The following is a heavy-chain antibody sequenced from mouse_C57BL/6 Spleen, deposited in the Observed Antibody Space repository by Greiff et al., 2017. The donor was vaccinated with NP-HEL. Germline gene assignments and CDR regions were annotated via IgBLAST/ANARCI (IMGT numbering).Heavy chain of an antibody. CDR2: INPSNGGT. CDR1: GYTFTSYW. Sequence: VQLQQPGTELVKPGASVKLSCKASGYTFTSYWMHWVKQRPGQGLEWIGNINPSNGGTNYNEKFKSKATLTVDKSSSTAYMQLSSLTSEDSAVYYCARGSSGYLTWFAYWGQGTLVTVSA. CDR3: ARGSSGYLTWFAY. V-gene: IGHV1-53*01. D-gene: IGHD3-2*02. J-gene: IGHJ3*01.